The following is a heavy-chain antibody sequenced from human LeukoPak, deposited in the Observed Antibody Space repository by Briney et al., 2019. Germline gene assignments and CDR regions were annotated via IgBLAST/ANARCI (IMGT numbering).Heavy chain of an antibody. CDR3: ARGRWLLLHYFDY. CDR2: INPNSGGT. Sequence: ASVKVSCKASGYTFTGYYIHWVRQAPGQGLEWMGRINPNSGGTNYAQKFQGRVTMTRDTSISTAYMELSRLRYDDTAVYYCARGRWLLLHYFDYWGQGTLVTVSS. CDR1: GYTFTGYY. D-gene: IGHD5-24*01. J-gene: IGHJ4*02. V-gene: IGHV1-2*06.